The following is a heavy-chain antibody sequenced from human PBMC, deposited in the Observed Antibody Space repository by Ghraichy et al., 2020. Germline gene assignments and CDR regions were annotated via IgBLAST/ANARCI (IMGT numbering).Heavy chain of an antibody. CDR3: ARWGPGVDLLTFDY. D-gene: IGHD1-26*01. CDR1: GYTFTTYG. CDR2: ISPYNGNT. J-gene: IGHJ4*02. V-gene: IGHV1-18*04. Sequence: ASVKVSCKASGYTFTTYGISWVRQAPGQGLEWMGWISPYNGNTNYAQKVQGRVTMTTDTSTSTAYMELTSLRSDDTAVYYCARWGPGVDLLTFDYWGQGTLVTVSS.